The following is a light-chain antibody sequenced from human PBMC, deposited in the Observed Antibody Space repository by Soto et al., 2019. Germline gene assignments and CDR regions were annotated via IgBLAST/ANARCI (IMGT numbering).Light chain of an antibody. Sequence: QSVLTQPASVSGSPGQSIAISCTGTSSDVGGYNYVSWYQRHPGKTPKLIIYDVSNRPSGVSDRFSGSRSGNTASLTISGLQAEDEADYYSSSYTTSNTVVFGGGTKLTVL. CDR3: SSYTTSNTVV. CDR2: DVS. CDR1: SSDVGGYNY. V-gene: IGLV2-14*03. J-gene: IGLJ3*02.